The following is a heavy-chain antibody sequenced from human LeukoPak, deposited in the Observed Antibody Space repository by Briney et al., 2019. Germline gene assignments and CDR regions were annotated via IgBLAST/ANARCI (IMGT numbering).Heavy chain of an antibody. CDR1: GYSFTSYW. V-gene: IGHV5-51*01. J-gene: IGHJ4*02. CDR3: ARQDYYDSSGYGFDY. D-gene: IGHD3-22*01. CDR2: IYPGDSDT. Sequence: GESLEISCKGSGYSFTSYWIGWVRQMPGKGLEWMGIIYPGDSDTRYSPSFQGQVTISADKSISTAYLQWSSLKASDTAMYYCARQDYYDSSGYGFDYWGQGTLVTVSS.